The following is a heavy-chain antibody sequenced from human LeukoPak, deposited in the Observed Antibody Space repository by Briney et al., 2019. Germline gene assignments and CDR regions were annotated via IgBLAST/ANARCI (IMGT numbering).Heavy chain of an antibody. Sequence: PGGSLRLSCAASGFTFSSYAMSWVRQAPGKGLEWVSALSGSGDSTYYIDSVKGRFTISRDNFKNTLYLQMNSLRAEDTAVYYCAKDRQWGNTVTTHMDVWGKGTTVTVSS. CDR3: AKDRQWGNTVTTHMDV. CDR2: LSGSGDST. CDR1: GFTFSSYA. V-gene: IGHV3-23*01. J-gene: IGHJ6*03. D-gene: IGHD4-17*01.